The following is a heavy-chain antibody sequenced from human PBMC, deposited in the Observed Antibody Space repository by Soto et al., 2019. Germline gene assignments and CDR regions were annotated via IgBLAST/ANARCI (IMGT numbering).Heavy chain of an antibody. CDR3: ARDLPPVDY. Sequence: QIQLVQSGAEVKKPGASVKVSCKASGYTFSSYHITWVRQAPGQGLEWMGWISAYNGNTNYAQNLQGRVTMTTDPSTSTAYMELRSLRSDDTAVFYCARDLPPVDYWGQGTLVTVSS. CDR1: GYTFSSYH. J-gene: IGHJ4*02. V-gene: IGHV1-18*01. CDR2: ISAYNGNT.